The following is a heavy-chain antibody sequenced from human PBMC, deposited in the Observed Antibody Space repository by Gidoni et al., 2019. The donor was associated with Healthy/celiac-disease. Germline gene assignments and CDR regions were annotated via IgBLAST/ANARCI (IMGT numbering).Heavy chain of an antibody. D-gene: IGHD3-9*01. J-gene: IGHJ3*02. CDR3: AKLTGDILTGYYVAHAFDI. CDR1: GFTVRSYA. Sequence: EVQMVGSGGGLVQPGGCLRHSCAASGFTVRSYAMSGVRQAPGKGLEGVSVISGSCGSTYYADSVKGRFTIPRDNSTNTLYLRMNSLRAEDTAVYYCAKLTGDILTGYYVAHAFDIWGQGTMVTVSS. V-gene: IGHV3-23*04. CDR2: ISGSCGST.